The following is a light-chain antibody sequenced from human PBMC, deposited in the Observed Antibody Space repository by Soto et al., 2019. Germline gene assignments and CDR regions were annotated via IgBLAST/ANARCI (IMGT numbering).Light chain of an antibody. Sequence: QSALTQPASVSGSPGQSIAISCTGTSSDVGAYNSVSWYQQYPGKAPKLMIHDVSNRPSGVSDRFSGSKSGNTASLTISGLQAEDEADYYCSSYTSSNSYAFGSGTKVTVL. CDR1: SSDVGAYNS. CDR2: DVS. V-gene: IGLV2-14*01. CDR3: SSYTSSNSYA. J-gene: IGLJ1*01.